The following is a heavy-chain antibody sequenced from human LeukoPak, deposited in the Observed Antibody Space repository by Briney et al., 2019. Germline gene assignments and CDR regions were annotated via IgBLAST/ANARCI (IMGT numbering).Heavy chain of an antibody. J-gene: IGHJ5*02. V-gene: IGHV4-34*01. CDR3: ARGRVEMATLINWFDP. D-gene: IGHD5-24*01. CDR2: INHSGST. CDR1: GWSFSGYY. Sequence: SETLSLTCAAYGWSFSGYYLSWIRQPPGKGLEWIAEINHSGSTNYNPSLKSRVSISVDTSKNQLPLKLSSVTAADTAVYYCARGRVEMATLINWFDPWGQGNLVTVSS.